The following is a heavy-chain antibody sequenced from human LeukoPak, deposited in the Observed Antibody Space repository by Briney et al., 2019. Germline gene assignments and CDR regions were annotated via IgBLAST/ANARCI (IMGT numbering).Heavy chain of an antibody. Sequence: PSETLSLTCTVSGDSISSYYWSWLRQPPGKGLEWIGHVYYSGRTTYNPSLRSRLTISVDTSTSQLSLKLSPVTAADTAVYYCARHKPTGSYPLELWGQGTLVTVSS. CDR2: VYYSGRT. V-gene: IGHV4-59*08. D-gene: IGHD3-10*01. CDR3: ARHKPTGSYPLEL. J-gene: IGHJ4*02. CDR1: GDSISSYY.